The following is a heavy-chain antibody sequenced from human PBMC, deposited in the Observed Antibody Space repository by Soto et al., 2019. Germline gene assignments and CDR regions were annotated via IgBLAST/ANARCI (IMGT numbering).Heavy chain of an antibody. J-gene: IGHJ3*01. Sequence: ASVKVSCKASGYIFSSFHINWVRQAPGQGLEWMGWISGYSGNTKYAQNLQGRLTLTTDTSTNTAYMELRSLRSDDTAVYYCARDVYGFVNAFDLWGQGTVVTRLL. CDR1: GYIFSSFH. V-gene: IGHV1-18*01. CDR3: ARDVYGFVNAFDL. CDR2: ISGYSGNT. D-gene: IGHD3-10*01.